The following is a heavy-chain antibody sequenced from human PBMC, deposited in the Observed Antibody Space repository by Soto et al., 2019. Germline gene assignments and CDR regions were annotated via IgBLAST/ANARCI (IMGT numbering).Heavy chain of an antibody. CDR1: GYTFTSYG. D-gene: IGHD2-15*01. J-gene: IGHJ5*02. CDR3: ARDWVDIVVVVAATNWFDP. Sequence: ASVKVSCKASGYTFTSYGISWVRQAPGQGLEWMGWISAYNGNTNYAQKLQGRVTMTTDTSTSTAYMELRSLRSDDTAVYYCARDWVDIVVVVAATNWFDPWGQGTLVTVSS. V-gene: IGHV1-18*01. CDR2: ISAYNGNT.